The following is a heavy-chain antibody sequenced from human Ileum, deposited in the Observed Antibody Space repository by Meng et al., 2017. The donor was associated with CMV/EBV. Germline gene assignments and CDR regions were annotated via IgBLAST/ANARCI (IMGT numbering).Heavy chain of an antibody. D-gene: IGHD1-14*01. J-gene: IGHJ4*02. CDR1: GFSFSNYA. CDR3: AKGRSGPGPHDRPLEH. Sequence: GGSLRLSCAAPGFSFSNYAMTWVRQAPGKGLEWVSVIGGIGSPTFYADSVRGRFTISRDNSKNTIDLQMNGLRGDDTTGYYCAKGRSGPGPHDRPLEHWGQGALVTVSS. CDR2: IGGIGSPT. V-gene: IGHV3-23*01.